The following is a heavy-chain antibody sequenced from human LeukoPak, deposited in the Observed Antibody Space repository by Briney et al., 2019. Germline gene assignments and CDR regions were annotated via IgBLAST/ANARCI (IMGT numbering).Heavy chain of an antibody. J-gene: IGHJ4*02. Sequence: SETLSLTCTVSGASISSYYWSWIRQPPGKGLEWVGYISYSGSTNYNPSLKSRVTISADTSKNQVSLTLSSVTAADTAVYYCARHPELYFFDYWGQGTLVTVSS. CDR1: GASISSYY. CDR2: ISYSGST. V-gene: IGHV4-59*08. D-gene: IGHD3-10*01. CDR3: ARHPELYFFDY.